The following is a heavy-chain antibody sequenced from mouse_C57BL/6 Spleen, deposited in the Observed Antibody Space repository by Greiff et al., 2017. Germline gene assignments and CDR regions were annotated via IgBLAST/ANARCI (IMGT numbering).Heavy chain of an antibody. D-gene: IGHD3-2*02. CDR3: AMTAQAPGYYAMDY. Sequence: QVQLQQSGPELVKPGASVKLSCKASGYTFTSYDINWVKQRPGQGLEWIGWIYPRDGSTKYNEKFKGKATLTVDTSSSTAYMELHSLTSEDSAVYFCAMTAQAPGYYAMDYWGQGTSVTVSS. J-gene: IGHJ4*01. CDR2: IYPRDGST. CDR1: GYTFTSYD. V-gene: IGHV1-85*01.